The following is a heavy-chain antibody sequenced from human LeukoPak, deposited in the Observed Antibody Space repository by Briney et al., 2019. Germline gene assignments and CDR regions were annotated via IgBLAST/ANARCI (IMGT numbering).Heavy chain of an antibody. Sequence: GGPLRLSCAASGFTFSNAWMNWVRQAPGKGLEWVGRIKSKTDGGTTDYAAPVKGRFTISRDDSKNTLYLQMNSLKTEDTAVYYCSTTYYYGSSEGYWGQGTLVTVSS. CDR3: STTYYYGSSEGY. V-gene: IGHV3-15*07. CDR2: IKSKTDGGTT. D-gene: IGHD3-22*01. J-gene: IGHJ4*02. CDR1: GFTFSNAW.